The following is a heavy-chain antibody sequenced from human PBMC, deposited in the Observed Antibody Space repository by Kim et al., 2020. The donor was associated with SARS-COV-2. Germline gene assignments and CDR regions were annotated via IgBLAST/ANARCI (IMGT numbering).Heavy chain of an antibody. V-gene: IGHV3-66*01. D-gene: IGHD1-26*01. J-gene: IGHJ4*02. Sequence: GGSLRLSCAASGFIVSTNYMNWVRQAPGKGLEWVSVIYSGGSTHYADSVKGRFSISRDTSKNILFIQMNGLRAADTAVYYCARSPGSGTYLFYLWGQGIL. CDR2: IYSGGST. CDR1: GFIVSTNY. CDR3: ARSPGSGTYLFYL.